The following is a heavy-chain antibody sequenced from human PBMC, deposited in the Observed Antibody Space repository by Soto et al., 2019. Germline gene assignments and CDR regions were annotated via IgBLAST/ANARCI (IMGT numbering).Heavy chain of an antibody. J-gene: IGHJ2*01. Sequence: QVQLVQSGAEVRKPGASVKVSCTASGYTFTNYGITWVRQAPGQGLEWMGWISVNNGNTNYAQKVQGRVTMTTDTSTSTAYMELWRLSYDDTAVYYCARPHSYGSYRFFDLWGRGTLVTVSS. CDR1: GYTFTNYG. D-gene: IGHD5-18*01. V-gene: IGHV1-18*04. CDR2: ISVNNGNT. CDR3: ARPHSYGSYRFFDL.